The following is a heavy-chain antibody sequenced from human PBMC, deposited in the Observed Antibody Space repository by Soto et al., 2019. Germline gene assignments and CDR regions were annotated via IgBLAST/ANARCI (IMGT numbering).Heavy chain of an antibody. D-gene: IGHD3-10*01. CDR2: INPNSGNI. V-gene: IGHV1-8*01. J-gene: IGHJ4*02. CDR1: GDTFTTYD. CDR3: ARGRASGSYYLLDY. Sequence: SGDTFTTYDINWVRQATGHGLEWMGWINPNSGNIGYAQRFQGRVTMTRDTAIRTAYMEVSSLRSDDTAVYYCARGRASGSYYLLDYWGQGTLVTVSS.